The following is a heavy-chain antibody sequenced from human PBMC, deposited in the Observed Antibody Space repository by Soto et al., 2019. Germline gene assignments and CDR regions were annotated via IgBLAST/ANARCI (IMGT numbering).Heavy chain of an antibody. J-gene: IGHJ4*02. CDR1: GGSISSCLYY. CDR2: IYYSGST. CDR3: ARVRGYDFWSGYYNGDY. D-gene: IGHD3-3*01. V-gene: IGHV4-31*03. Sequence: QVQLQESGPGLLKPSQTLSLTCTVSGGSISSCLYYWSWIRQHPGKGLEWIGYIYYSGSTYYNPSLERRVTMSVDTSTNQCALKLSSVTAADTAVYYCARVRGYDFWSGYYNGDYWGQGTLVTVSS.